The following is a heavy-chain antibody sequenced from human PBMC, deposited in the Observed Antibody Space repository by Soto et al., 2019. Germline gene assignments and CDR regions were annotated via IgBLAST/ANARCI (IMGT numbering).Heavy chain of an antibody. CDR1: GGSISSGGYY. Sequence: PSKTLSLTCTVSGGSISSGGYYWSWIRQHPGKGLEWIGYIYYSGSTYYNPSLKSRVTISVDTSKNQFSLKLTSVTAADTAVYWCARDPVDGYACFDNWGQGALVTVSS. J-gene: IGHJ5*02. CDR2: IYYSGST. CDR3: ARDPVDGYACFDN. D-gene: IGHD5-12*01. V-gene: IGHV4-31*03.